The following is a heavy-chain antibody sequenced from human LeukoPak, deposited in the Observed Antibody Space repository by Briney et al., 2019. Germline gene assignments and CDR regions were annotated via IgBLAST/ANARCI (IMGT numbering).Heavy chain of an antibody. CDR1: GFTFSNYG. D-gene: IGHD2-21*02. CDR2: ISYDGSNK. V-gene: IGHV3-30*03. Sequence: GGSLRLSCAASGFTFSNYGMHWVRQAPGKGLEWVAVISYDGSNKYYADSVKGRFTISGDNAKNSLYLQMNSLRAEDTAVYYCARDRPVTGGNWFDPWGQGTLVTVSS. CDR3: ARDRPVTGGNWFDP. J-gene: IGHJ5*02.